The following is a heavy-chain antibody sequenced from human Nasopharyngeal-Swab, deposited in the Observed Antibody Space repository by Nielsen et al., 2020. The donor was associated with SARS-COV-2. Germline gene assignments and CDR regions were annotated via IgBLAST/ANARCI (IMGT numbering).Heavy chain of an antibody. CDR3: ARDLNYYDSSGPTVLDV. D-gene: IGHD3-22*01. Sequence: GSLRLSCAASGFTFSSYAMHWVRQAPGKGLEWVAVISYDGSNKYYADSVKGRFTISRDNSKNTLYLQMNGLRAEDTAVYYCARDLNYYDSSGPTVLDVWGQGTTVTVSS. CDR2: ISYDGSNK. V-gene: IGHV3-30-3*01. CDR1: GFTFSSYA. J-gene: IGHJ6*02.